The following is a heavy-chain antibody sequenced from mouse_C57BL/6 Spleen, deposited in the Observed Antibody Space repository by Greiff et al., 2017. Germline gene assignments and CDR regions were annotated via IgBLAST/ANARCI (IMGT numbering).Heavy chain of an antibody. J-gene: IGHJ3*01. CDR2: INPSSGYT. Sequence: QVQLQQSGAELARPGASVKMSCKASGYTFTSYTMHWVKQRPGQGLEWIGYINPSSGYTKYNQKFKDKATLTADKSSSTAYMQLSSLTSEDSSVYYCARSMNGNGAWFAYWGQGTLVTVSA. D-gene: IGHD2-1*01. CDR1: GYTFTSYT. CDR3: ARSMNGNGAWFAY. V-gene: IGHV1-4*01.